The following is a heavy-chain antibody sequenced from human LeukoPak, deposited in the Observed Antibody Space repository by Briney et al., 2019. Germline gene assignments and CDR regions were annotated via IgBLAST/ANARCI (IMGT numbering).Heavy chain of an antibody. CDR2: IYYSGST. CDR3: ARQGVGATDC. CDR1: GGSISSYY. Sequence: PSETLSLTCTVSGGSISSYYWSWIRQPPGKGLEWIGYIYYSGSTYYNPSLESRVTISVDTSKNQFSLRLISVTAVDTAVYYCARQGVGATDCWGQGTLVTVSS. D-gene: IGHD1-26*01. J-gene: IGHJ4*02. V-gene: IGHV4-59*08.